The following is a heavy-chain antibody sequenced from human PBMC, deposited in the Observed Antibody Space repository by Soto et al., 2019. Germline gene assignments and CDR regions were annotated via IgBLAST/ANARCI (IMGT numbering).Heavy chain of an antibody. V-gene: IGHV3-23*01. CDR2: IDGSGTA. CDR1: GFTFSSYA. J-gene: IGHJ4*02. D-gene: IGHD3-10*01. Sequence: GGSLRLSCAASGFTFSSYAMTWVRQTPGKGLEWVSNIDGSGTAYYTDAVKGRFTISRDNSKNTLYLQMNSLSAEDTAVYYCAKGSRALDGSGSAWGQGTLVTVSS. CDR3: AKGSRALDGSGSA.